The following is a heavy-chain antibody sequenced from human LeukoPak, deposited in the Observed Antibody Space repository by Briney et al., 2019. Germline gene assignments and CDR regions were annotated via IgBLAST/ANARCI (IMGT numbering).Heavy chain of an antibody. D-gene: IGHD3-22*01. CDR1: GDSISGYY. J-gene: IGHJ5*02. V-gene: IGHV4-59*08. CDR2: IYYSGST. CDR3: ARMYYYDSSGYYYAGRFDP. Sequence: SETLSLTCTVSGDSISGYYWNWIRQPPGKGLEWIGYIYYSGSTNYNPSLKSRVTISVDTSKNQFSLKLSSVTAADTAVYYCARMYYYDSSGYYYAGRFDPWGQGTLVTVSS.